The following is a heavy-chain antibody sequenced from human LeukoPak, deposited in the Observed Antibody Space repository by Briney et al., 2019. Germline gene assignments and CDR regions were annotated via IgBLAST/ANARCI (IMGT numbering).Heavy chain of an antibody. J-gene: IGHJ4*02. D-gene: IGHD3-9*01. V-gene: IGHV1-18*01. CDR1: GYRFTSYG. Sequence: GASVKVSCKASGYRFTSYGISWVRQAPGQGLEWMGWISAYNGNTNYAQKLQGRVTMTTDTSTSTAYMELRSLRSDDTAVYYCARGGDGDILTGLVFDYWGQGTLVTVSS. CDR2: ISAYNGNT. CDR3: ARGGDGDILTGLVFDY.